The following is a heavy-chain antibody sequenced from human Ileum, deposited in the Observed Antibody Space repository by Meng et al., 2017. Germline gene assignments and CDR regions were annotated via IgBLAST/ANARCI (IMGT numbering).Heavy chain of an antibody. CDR3: ARGGWGNVLDY. Sequence: EVFLLESGGGLVQPGGSLRLACAASEFTLSSSSMTWVRQPPGKGLDWVSAIRGGRDISIYADSVKGRFTLSRDNVKNTLYLQMDSLRAEDTAVYYCARGGWGNVLDYWGQGTLVTVSS. J-gene: IGHJ4*02. CDR1: EFTLSSSS. CDR2: IRGGRDIS. D-gene: IGHD3-16*01. V-gene: IGHV3-23*01.